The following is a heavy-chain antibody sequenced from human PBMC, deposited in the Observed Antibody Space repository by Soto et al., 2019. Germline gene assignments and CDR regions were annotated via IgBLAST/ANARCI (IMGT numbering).Heavy chain of an antibody. V-gene: IGHV4-38-2*02. Sequence: SETLSLTCTVSGYSISSGYYWGWIRQPPGKGLEWIGSIYHSGSTYYNPSLKSRVTISVDTSKNQFSLKLISVTAADTAVYYCARLGAAAGTRVSYYYYYGMDVWGQGTTVTVSS. D-gene: IGHD6-13*01. CDR1: GYSISSGYY. CDR2: IYHSGST. J-gene: IGHJ6*02. CDR3: ARLGAAAGTRVSYYYYYGMDV.